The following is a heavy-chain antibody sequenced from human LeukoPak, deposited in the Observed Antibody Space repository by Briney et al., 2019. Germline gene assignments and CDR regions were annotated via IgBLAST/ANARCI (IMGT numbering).Heavy chain of an antibody. D-gene: IGHD4-17*01. CDR3: ARELRRRVNSYYYYMDV. V-gene: IGHV4-59*01. CDR1: GGSISSYY. Sequence: SETLSLTCTVSGGSISSYYWSWIRQPPGKGLEWIGYIYYSGSTNYNPSLKSRVTISVDTSKNQFSLKLSSVTAADTAVYYCARELRRRVNSYYYYMDVWGKGTTVTISS. J-gene: IGHJ6*03. CDR2: IYYSGST.